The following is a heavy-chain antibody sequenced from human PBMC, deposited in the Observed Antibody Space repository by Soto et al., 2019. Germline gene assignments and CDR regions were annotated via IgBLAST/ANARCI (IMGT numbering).Heavy chain of an antibody. CDR2: ISYSGST. CDR3: ARVQSTSWGYYYAVDV. J-gene: IGHJ6*01. CDR1: GGSISSYY. Sequence: QVQLQESGPGLVKPSETLSLTCRISGGSISSYYWNWIRQAPGKGLEWIGFISYSGSTNYNPALTSRVTISVDTSKDQISLRLTSVTAADTAVYYCARVQSTSWGYYYAVDVWGQGTTVTVSS. V-gene: IGHV4-59*01. D-gene: IGHD2-2*01.